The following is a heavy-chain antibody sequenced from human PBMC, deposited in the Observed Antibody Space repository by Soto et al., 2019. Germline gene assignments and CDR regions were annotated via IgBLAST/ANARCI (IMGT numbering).Heavy chain of an antibody. CDR3: ARGRDGSNYYFDY. Sequence: GASVKVSCKASGGTFSDSLTSWVLQAPGQGLEWMGGIVPIFGKANLAEKFQDRVTITADESTSTAYMKLTSLRSEDTAVYYCARGRDGSNYYFDYWGQGTLVTVSS. V-gene: IGHV1-69*13. CDR2: IVPIFGKA. CDR1: GGTFSDSL. D-gene: IGHD3-10*01. J-gene: IGHJ4*02.